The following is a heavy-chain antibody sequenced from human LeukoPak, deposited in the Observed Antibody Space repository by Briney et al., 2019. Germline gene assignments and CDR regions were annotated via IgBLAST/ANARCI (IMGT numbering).Heavy chain of an antibody. Sequence: PSETLPLTCSVSGDFITNRYWSWVRQSAGKGLEWIGRISTRGNTNYNPPLKSRVTISVDTSNKHFSLKLTSVTAADTAVYYCVRNWDYWGQGTLVTVSS. J-gene: IGHJ4*02. CDR1: GDFITNRY. V-gene: IGHV4-4*07. CDR2: ISTRGNT. CDR3: VRNWDY. D-gene: IGHD1-1*01.